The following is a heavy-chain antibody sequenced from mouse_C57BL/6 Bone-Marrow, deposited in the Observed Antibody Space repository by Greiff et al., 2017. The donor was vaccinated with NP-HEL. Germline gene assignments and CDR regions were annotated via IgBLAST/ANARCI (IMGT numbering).Heavy chain of an antibody. D-gene: IGHD2-5*01. CDR2: INPGSGGT. CDR3: ARSDYYSNLDY. CDR1: GYAFTNYL. Sequence: QVQLQQSGAELVRPGTSVKVSCKASGYAFTNYLIEWVKQRPGQGLEWIGVINPGSGGTNYNEKFKGKATLTADKSSSTAYMQLSSLTSEDSAVYFCARSDYYSNLDYWGQGTTLTVSS. J-gene: IGHJ2*01. V-gene: IGHV1-54*01.